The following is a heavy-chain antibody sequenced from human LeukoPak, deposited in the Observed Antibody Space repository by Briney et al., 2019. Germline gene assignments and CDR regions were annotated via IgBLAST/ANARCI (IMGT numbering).Heavy chain of an antibody. D-gene: IGHD3-22*01. V-gene: IGHV4-59*01. CDR3: AREGYYDSSGPI. CDR1: GGSISNYY. J-gene: IGHJ3*02. Sequence: SETLSLTCTVSGGSISNYYWNWIRQPPGKGLEWIGYIYYSGTTNYNPSLKSRVSMSVDTSKNQFSLKLSSVTAADTAVYYCAREGYYDSSGPIWGQGTMVTVSS. CDR2: IYYSGTT.